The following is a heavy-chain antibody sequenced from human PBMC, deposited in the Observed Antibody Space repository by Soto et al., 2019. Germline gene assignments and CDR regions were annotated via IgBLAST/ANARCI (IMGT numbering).Heavy chain of an antibody. V-gene: IGHV4-59*01. J-gene: IGHJ5*02. CDR3: ARLQLSGRLGRFDP. CDR2: IYYSGST. CDR1: GGSISSYY. D-gene: IGHD1-1*01. Sequence: SETLSLTCTVSGGSISSYYWSWIRQPPGKGLEWIGYIYYSGSTNYNPSLKSRATISVDTSKNQFSLKLSSVTAADTAVYYCARLQLSGRLGRFDPWGQGTLVTVSS.